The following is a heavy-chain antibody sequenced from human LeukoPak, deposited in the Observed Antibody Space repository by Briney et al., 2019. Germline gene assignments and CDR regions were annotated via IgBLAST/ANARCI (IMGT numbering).Heavy chain of an antibody. CDR2: ISSSSNTI. CDR1: GFTFSTYT. V-gene: IGHV3-48*04. Sequence: PGGSLRLSCAASGFTFSTYTMNWIRQAPGKGLEWVSYISSSSNTIYYADSVKGRFTISRDNAKNSLYLQMNSLRAEDTAVYYCARSAVAGKNWFDPWGQGTLVTVSS. D-gene: IGHD6-19*01. J-gene: IGHJ5*02. CDR3: ARSAVAGKNWFDP.